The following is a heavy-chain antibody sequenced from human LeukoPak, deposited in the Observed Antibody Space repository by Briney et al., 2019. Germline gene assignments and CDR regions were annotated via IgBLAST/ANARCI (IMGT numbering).Heavy chain of an antibody. CDR1: GFTFSSYA. Sequence: GGSLRLSCAASGFTFSSYAVVWVRQAPGKGLQWVATVSYDGGNKYYVDSVKGRFAISRDTSKNTLYLQMTSLRPEDTAMYYCARDLKYYYDSGNYWGQGTLVTVSS. V-gene: IGHV3-30*09. CDR3: ARDLKYYYDSGNY. D-gene: IGHD3-22*01. J-gene: IGHJ4*02. CDR2: VSYDGGNK.